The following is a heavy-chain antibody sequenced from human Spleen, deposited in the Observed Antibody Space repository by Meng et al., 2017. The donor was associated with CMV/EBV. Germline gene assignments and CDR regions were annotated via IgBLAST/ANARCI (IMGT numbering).Heavy chain of an antibody. D-gene: IGHD1-26*01. CDR1: GGSLSTGSYY. Sequence: GSLRLSCTVSGGSLSTGSYYWTWIRQPPGKGLEWIGYIYYSGSTNYNPSLKSRVTISVDTSKKQFSLKLSSVTAADTAVYYCATLPRASSGNYYFDYWGQGTLVTVSS. V-gene: IGHV4-61*01. J-gene: IGHJ4*02. CDR2: IYYSGST. CDR3: ATLPRASSGNYYFDY.